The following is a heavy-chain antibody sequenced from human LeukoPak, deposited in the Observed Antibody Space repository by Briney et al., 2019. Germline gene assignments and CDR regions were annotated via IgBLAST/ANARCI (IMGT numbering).Heavy chain of an antibody. CDR1: EFTFSNYG. J-gene: IGHJ4*02. V-gene: IGHV3-23*01. D-gene: IGHD3-10*01. Sequence: GGSLRLSCAASEFTFSNYGMSWVRQAPGKGLQWVSGISGSGGERYYTESVKGRFTISRDNSKNTLYLQMNSLRAEDTAVYYCAKDYYALLWFGEFNRKYYFDYWGQGTLVTVSS. CDR2: ISGSGGER. CDR3: AKDYYALLWFGEFNRKYYFDY.